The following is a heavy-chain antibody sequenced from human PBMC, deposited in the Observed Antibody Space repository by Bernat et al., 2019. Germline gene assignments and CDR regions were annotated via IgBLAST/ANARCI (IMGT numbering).Heavy chain of an antibody. CDR3: ARVSGIAAAGDPRGAFDI. CDR1: GFTFSSYA. Sequence: EVQLLESGGGLVQPGGSLRLSCAASGFTFSSYAMSWVRQAPGKGLEWVSAISGSGGSTYYADSVKGRFTISRDNSKNTLYLQMNSLRAEDTAVYYCARVSGIAAAGDPRGAFDIWGQGTMVTVSS. V-gene: IGHV3-23*01. J-gene: IGHJ3*02. CDR2: ISGSGGST. D-gene: IGHD6-13*01.